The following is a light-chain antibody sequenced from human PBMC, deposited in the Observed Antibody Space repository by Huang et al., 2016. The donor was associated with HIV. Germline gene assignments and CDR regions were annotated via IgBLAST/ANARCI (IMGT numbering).Light chain of an antibody. CDR3: QKYDSAPRT. CDR1: QGISNY. J-gene: IGKJ1*01. V-gene: IGKV1-27*01. Sequence: DIQMTQSPSSLSASVGDRVTITCRASQGISNYLAWYQVKPGKVPKLLIHAASTLQAGVSSRFSGSGYGTHFTLTITSLQPDDVALYFCQKYDSAPRTFGQGTKVEIK. CDR2: AAS.